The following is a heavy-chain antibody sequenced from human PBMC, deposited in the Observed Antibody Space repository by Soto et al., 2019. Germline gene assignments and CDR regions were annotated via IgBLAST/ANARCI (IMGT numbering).Heavy chain of an antibody. Sequence: QVQLVQSGAEVKKPGSSVEVSCKASGGTFSSYAINWVRQAPGQGLEWMGGIIPIFGTANYAQKFQGRVTITADESTSTAYMELSSLRSEDTAVYYCASGYSDGHTLGSIDYWGQGTLVTVSS. CDR1: GGTFSSYA. CDR3: ASGYSDGHTLGSIDY. V-gene: IGHV1-69*12. J-gene: IGHJ4*02. D-gene: IGHD5-18*01. CDR2: IIPIFGTA.